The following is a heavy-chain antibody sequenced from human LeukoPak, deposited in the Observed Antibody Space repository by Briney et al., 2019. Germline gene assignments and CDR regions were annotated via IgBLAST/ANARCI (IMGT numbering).Heavy chain of an antibody. Sequence: SETLSLTCTVSGGSISSYYWSWIRQPPGKGLEWIGYIYYSGSTNYNPSLKSRVAISVDTSKNQFSLKLSSVTAADTAVYYCARATSSYYYHSSGYYQDWGQGTLVTVSS. CDR3: ARATSSYYYHSSGYYQD. J-gene: IGHJ4*02. CDR2: IYYSGST. D-gene: IGHD3-22*01. CDR1: GGSISSYY. V-gene: IGHV4-59*01.